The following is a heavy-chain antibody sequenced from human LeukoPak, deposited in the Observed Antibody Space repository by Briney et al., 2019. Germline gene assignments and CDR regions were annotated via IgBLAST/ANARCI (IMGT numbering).Heavy chain of an antibody. D-gene: IGHD6-6*01. CDR1: GGSFSSYA. CDR3: ARRPITRIAARRNYFDY. Sequence: SVKVSCKASGGSFSSYAINWVRQAPGPGLEWMGGIIPIFGTANYAQKFQGRVTITADVSTSTAYMELSSLRSEDTAVYYCARRPITRIAARRNYFDYWGQGTLVTVSS. V-gene: IGHV1-69*13. CDR2: IIPIFGTA. J-gene: IGHJ4*02.